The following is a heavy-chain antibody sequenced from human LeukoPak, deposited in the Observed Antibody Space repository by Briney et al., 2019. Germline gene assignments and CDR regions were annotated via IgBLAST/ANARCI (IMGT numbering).Heavy chain of an antibody. CDR1: GDPISSHSGYK. CDR3: AREWSAFDY. D-gene: IGHD3-3*01. Sequence: SETLSPTCTVSGDPISSHSGYKWNWIRQAPGKGLEWIGYVYYSGTTSYNPSVNSRVTISVDTSKNQFSLKLTSVTVADTAVYYCAREWSAFDYWGQGTLVTVSS. V-gene: IGHV4-61*08. J-gene: IGHJ4*02. CDR2: VYYSGTT.